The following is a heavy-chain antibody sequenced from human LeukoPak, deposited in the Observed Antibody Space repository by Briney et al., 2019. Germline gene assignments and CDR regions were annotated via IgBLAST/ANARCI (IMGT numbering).Heavy chain of an antibody. CDR3: ATSQGAVDPPY. J-gene: IGHJ4*02. D-gene: IGHD5-12*01. CDR1: GFRFSSYT. V-gene: IGHV3-30-3*02. CDR2: ISFDGSNK. Sequence: GGSLRLSCAASGFRFSSYTMHWVRQAPGKGLEWVAVISFDGSNKYYADSVKGRFTISRDNSKNTLYLQMNSLRVEDTAVYYCATSQGAVDPPYLGQGTLVTVSS.